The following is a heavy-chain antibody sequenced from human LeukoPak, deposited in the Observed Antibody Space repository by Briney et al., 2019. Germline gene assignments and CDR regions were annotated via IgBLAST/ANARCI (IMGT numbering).Heavy chain of an antibody. CDR1: GGSFSGYY. CDR2: INHSGTT. V-gene: IGHV4-34*01. CDR3: ARGGLANYFDY. J-gene: IGHJ4*02. D-gene: IGHD3/OR15-3a*01. Sequence: SETLSLTCVVYGGSFSGYYWSWIRQPPGKGLEWIGEINHSGTTNYNPSLKSRVTISVDTSKNQFSLKLTSMTAPDTAAYYCARGGLANYFDYWGQGTLVPVSS.